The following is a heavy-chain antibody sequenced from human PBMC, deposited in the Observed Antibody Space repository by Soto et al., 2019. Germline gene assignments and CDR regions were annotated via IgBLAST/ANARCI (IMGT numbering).Heavy chain of an antibody. CDR1: GGSISSGDYS. CDR3: ARASAGPSPSWDV. Sequence: SETLSLTCTVSGGSISSGDYSWSWIRQPPGKGLEWIGYMYGAGLTYYNPSLKSRVTISVDKSKNQFSLNLSSVTAADTALYYCARASAGPSPSWDVWGQGTMVTVSS. D-gene: IGHD3-10*01. CDR2: MYGAGLT. V-gene: IGHV4-30-2*01. J-gene: IGHJ6*02.